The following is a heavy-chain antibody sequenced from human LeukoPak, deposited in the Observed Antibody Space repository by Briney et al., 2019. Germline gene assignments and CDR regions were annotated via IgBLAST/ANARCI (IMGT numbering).Heavy chain of an antibody. J-gene: IGHJ6*02. CDR1: GGSFSGYY. D-gene: IGHD4-17*01. Sequence: SETLSLTCAVYGGSFSGYYWSWIRQPPGKGLEWIGEINHSGSTNYNPSLKSRVTISVDTSKNQFSLKLSSVTAADTAVYYCARGPTTVTTRYYYYGMDVWGQGTPVTVSS. V-gene: IGHV4-34*01. CDR3: ARGPTTVTTRYYYYGMDV. CDR2: INHSGST.